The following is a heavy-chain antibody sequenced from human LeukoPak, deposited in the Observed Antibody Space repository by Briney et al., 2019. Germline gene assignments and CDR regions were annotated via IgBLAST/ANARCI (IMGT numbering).Heavy chain of an antibody. CDR1: GGSISSSSYY. D-gene: IGHD6-13*01. Sequence: SETLSLTCTVSGGSISSSSYYWGWIRQPPGKGLEWIGSIYYSGSTYYNPSLKSRVTISVDTSKNQFSLKLSSVTAADTAVYYCARALKIPGITAADPFDSWGQGTPVTVSS. CDR2: IYYSGST. J-gene: IGHJ4*02. V-gene: IGHV4-39*07. CDR3: ARALKIPGITAADPFDS.